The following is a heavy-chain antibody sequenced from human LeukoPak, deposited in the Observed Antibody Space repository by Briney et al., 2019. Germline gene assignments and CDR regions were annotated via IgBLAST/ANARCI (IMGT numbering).Heavy chain of an antibody. D-gene: IGHD3-10*01. CDR1: GFTFSSHN. CDR3: AKGPMVRGFNC. Sequence: GGTLRLSCAASGFTFSSHNMNWVRQAPGKGLEWVSSISTSSSYIYYADSVKGRFTISRDDAKNSLYLQMNSLRAEDTAIYYCAKGPMVRGFNCWGLGTLVTVSS. V-gene: IGHV3-21*04. J-gene: IGHJ4*02. CDR2: ISTSSSYI.